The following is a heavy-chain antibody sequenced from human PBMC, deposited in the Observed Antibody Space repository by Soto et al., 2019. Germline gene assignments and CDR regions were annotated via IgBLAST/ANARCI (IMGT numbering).Heavy chain of an antibody. V-gene: IGHV1-18*04. CDR2: ISAYNGNT. Sequence: ASVKVSCKASGYTFTSYGTSWVRQAPGQGLEWMGWISAYNGNTNYAQKLQGRVTMTTDTSTSTAYMELRSLRSDDTAVYYCARDRTVGIAVARAGDAFDIWGQGTMVTVSS. CDR3: ARDRTVGIAVARAGDAFDI. CDR1: GYTFTSYG. J-gene: IGHJ3*02. D-gene: IGHD6-19*01.